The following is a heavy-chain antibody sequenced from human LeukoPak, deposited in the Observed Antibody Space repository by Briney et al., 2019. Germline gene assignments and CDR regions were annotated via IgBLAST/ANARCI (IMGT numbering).Heavy chain of an antibody. Sequence: GGSLRLSCAASGFTFSSYAMTWVRQAPGKGLEWVSATGGNGANTYYADSVKGRFTIYRDNSKNTLFLQMNSLRAEDTAVYYCAKGEGIMVRGVIISWGQGTLVTVSS. CDR1: GFTFSSYA. V-gene: IGHV3-23*01. CDR2: TGGNGANT. CDR3: AKGEGIMVRGVIIS. D-gene: IGHD3-10*01. J-gene: IGHJ4*02.